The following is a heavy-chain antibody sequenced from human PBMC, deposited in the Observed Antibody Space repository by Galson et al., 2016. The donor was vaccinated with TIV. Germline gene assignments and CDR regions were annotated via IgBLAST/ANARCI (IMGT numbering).Heavy chain of an antibody. Sequence: SLRLSCAASGSSFSRYGMHWVRQAPGKGLEWVALTWYEGINKDYADSVKGRFTVTRDNSKSTVYLQMNSLRAEDTAIYYCARIQGDSSGWFDVWGQGTQVTVSS. CDR3: ARIQGDSSGWFDV. CDR2: TWYEGINK. CDR1: GSSFSRYG. D-gene: IGHD6-19*01. J-gene: IGHJ5*02. V-gene: IGHV3-33*01.